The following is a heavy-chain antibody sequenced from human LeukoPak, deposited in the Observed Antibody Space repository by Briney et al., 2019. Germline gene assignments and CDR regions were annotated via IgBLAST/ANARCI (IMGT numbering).Heavy chain of an antibody. J-gene: IGHJ4*02. CDR1: GFSFNSYS. D-gene: IGHD3-22*01. CDR2: ISSSSTYI. CDR3: ARDRYYYDSSGYLDY. V-gene: IGHV3-21*01. Sequence: GGSLRLSCVASGFSFNSYSMNWVRQAPGMGLEWVSSISSSSTYIYYTDSLKGRFTISRDNAKNSLYLQMNSLRAEDTAVYYCARDRYYYDSSGYLDYWGQGTLVTVSS.